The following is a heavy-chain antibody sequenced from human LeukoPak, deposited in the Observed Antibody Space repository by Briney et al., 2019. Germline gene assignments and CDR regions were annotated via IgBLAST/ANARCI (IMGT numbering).Heavy chain of an antibody. CDR1: GFTFTSHA. J-gene: IGHJ4*02. V-gene: IGHV3-30*04. CDR2: ISHDGSRK. Sequence: GGSLRLSCAASGFTFTSHAMHWVRQAPGKGLEWVTFISHDGSRKYYADSVRGRFTISRDDSKNTLYVQMNSLRTEDTAVYYCARDLIDHWRSDYWGQGTLVTVSS. CDR3: ARDLIDHWRSDY.